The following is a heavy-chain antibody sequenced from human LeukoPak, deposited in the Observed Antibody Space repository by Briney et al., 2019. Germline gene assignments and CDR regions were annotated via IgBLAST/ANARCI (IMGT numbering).Heavy chain of an antibody. CDR1: TFTFSIYC. V-gene: IGHV3-7*01. J-gene: IGHJ3*01. CDR3: VAGEWGARDSFDV. Sequence: TGGSMRLSCAASTFTFSIYCMSWVSQAPGRGLEWVANINQDGRKKDYVDYVKGRFTRSRDNAKTSLFLKMSRLRAEDTFVYYCVAGEWGARDSFDVWGRGTMVTVSS. CDR2: INQDGRKK. D-gene: IGHD3-16*01.